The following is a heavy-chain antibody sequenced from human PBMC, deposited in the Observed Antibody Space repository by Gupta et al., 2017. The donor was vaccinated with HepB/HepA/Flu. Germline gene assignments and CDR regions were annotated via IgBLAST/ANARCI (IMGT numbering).Heavy chain of an antibody. CDR3: AGTLGYCSSSSNCYRNHGDMDY. D-gene: IGHD2-2*01. J-gene: IGHJ4*02. CDR2: ILPIFGTA. V-gene: IGHV1-69*01. CDR1: GGPFTYYA. Sequence: QVQLVQSGAEVKKPGSSVKVSCKASGGPFTYYAISWVRQAPGQGLEWMGGILPIFGTANYAQKFQGRVTITADESTSTAYMELSSLRSEDTAVYYCAGTLGYCSSSSNCYRNHGDMDYWGQGTLVTVSS.